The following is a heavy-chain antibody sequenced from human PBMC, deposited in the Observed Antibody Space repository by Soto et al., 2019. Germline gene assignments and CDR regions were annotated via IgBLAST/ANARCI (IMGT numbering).Heavy chain of an antibody. Sequence: GGSLRLSCAASGFTFSSYGMHRVRQAPGKGLEWVAVIWFDGSNKYFEDSVKGRFTISRDNSKNTQYLQMNSLRAEDTAVYYCARDQAPSYDMGGFDYWGQGTLVTVSS. D-gene: IGHD3-9*01. CDR1: GFTFSSYG. CDR2: IWFDGSNK. V-gene: IGHV3-33*01. CDR3: ARDQAPSYDMGGFDY. J-gene: IGHJ4*02.